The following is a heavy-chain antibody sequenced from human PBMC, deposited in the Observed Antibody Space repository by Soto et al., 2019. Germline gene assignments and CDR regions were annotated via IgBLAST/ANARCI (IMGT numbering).Heavy chain of an antibody. CDR2: INPNSGGT. J-gene: IGHJ5*02. CDR1: GYTFTGYY. D-gene: IGHD3-22*01. Sequence: ASVKVSCKASGYTFTGYYMHWVRQAPGQGLEWMGWINPNSGGTNYAQKFQGRVTMTRDTSISTAYMELSRLRSEDTAVYYCARDPGSGFYDWFDPWGQGTLVTVSS. V-gene: IGHV1-2*02. CDR3: ARDPGSGFYDWFDP.